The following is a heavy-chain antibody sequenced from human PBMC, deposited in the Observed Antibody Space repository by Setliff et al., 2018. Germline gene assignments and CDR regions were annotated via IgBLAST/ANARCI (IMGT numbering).Heavy chain of an antibody. V-gene: IGHV1-18*01. CDR1: GYTFTNYG. J-gene: IGHJ4*02. D-gene: IGHD3-22*01. Sequence: ASVKVSCKTSGYTFTNYGITWVRQAPGQGLEWMGWINNYSFKTNYPQKLQGRVTVTTDTSTSTAYMELRSLRSDDTAVYYCARINFYVSSGYYYAPDYWGQGTLVTVSS. CDR3: ARINFYVSSGYYYAPDY. CDR2: INNYSFKT.